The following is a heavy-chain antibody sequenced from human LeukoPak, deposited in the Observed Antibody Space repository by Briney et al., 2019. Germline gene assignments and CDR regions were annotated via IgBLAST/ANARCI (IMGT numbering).Heavy chain of an antibody. Sequence: GGSLRLSCAASGFTFSNYGMHWVRQAPGKGLEWVAVISADGIDKYYADSVKGRFTISRDNSKNTLYLQMSSLRPEDTAVYYCAKDKGREGDYWGQGNLVTVSS. V-gene: IGHV3-30*18. CDR3: AKDKGREGDY. CDR2: ISADGIDK. CDR1: GFTFSNYG. J-gene: IGHJ4*02.